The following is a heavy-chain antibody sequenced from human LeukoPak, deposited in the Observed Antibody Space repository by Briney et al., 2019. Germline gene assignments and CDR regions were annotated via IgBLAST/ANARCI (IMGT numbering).Heavy chain of an antibody. V-gene: IGHV3-30*18. CDR3: TKEGPLQHCINTTCYVDN. CDR1: GFSFSSSG. Sequence: GGSLRLSCAASGFSFSSSGMHWLRQAPGKGLEWVTFISYDGDSQYYAASVKGRFTVSRSNPKNTLFLDLTSLRPEDTAVYYCTKEGPLQHCINTTCYVDNWGQGTLVTVSS. D-gene: IGHD2-2*01. J-gene: IGHJ4*02. CDR2: ISYDGDSQ.